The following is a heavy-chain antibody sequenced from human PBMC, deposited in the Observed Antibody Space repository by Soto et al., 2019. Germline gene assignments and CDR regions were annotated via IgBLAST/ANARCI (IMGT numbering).Heavy chain of an antibody. CDR1: GGSISNYF. CDR2: IDNSGST. J-gene: IGHJ4*02. CDR3: ARGGQDFWSGPFDY. V-gene: IGHV4-4*07. D-gene: IGHD3-3*01. Sequence: QGQLQESGPGLVKPSETLSLTCTVSGGSISNYFCNWIRQPAGKGLEWIGRIDNSGSTNYNPSLKSRITMSADTSRNQFSLKLNSVTAADTAVYYCARGGQDFWSGPFDYWGQGALVTVYS.